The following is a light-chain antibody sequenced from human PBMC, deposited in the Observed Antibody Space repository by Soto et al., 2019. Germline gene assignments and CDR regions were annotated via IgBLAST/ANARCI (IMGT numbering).Light chain of an antibody. CDR2: GAS. J-gene: IGKJ1*01. CDR3: QQYGSSGT. V-gene: IGKV3-20*01. CDR1: QSGSNNC. Sequence: EIVLTQSPGTLSLYPGERATLSCRARQSGSNNCLAWYQQKPGQAPRLLIYGASNRATGIPDRFSGSGSGTDFTLTISRLEPEDFAVYYSQQYGSSGTSGQGTKVDIK.